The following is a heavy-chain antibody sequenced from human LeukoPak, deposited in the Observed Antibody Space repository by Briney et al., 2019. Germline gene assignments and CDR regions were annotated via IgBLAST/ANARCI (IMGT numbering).Heavy chain of an antibody. CDR3: ARIAYSSGYYLADRRRWFDP. Sequence: SETLSLTCAVYGGSFSGYYWSWIRQPPGKGMEWIGEINHSGSTNYNQSLKSRVTISVDTSKNQFSQKLSSVIAADTPVYYSARIAYSSGYYLADRRRWFDPWGQGTLVTVSS. J-gene: IGHJ5*02. CDR2: INHSGST. V-gene: IGHV4-34*01. D-gene: IGHD3-22*01. CDR1: GGSFSGYY.